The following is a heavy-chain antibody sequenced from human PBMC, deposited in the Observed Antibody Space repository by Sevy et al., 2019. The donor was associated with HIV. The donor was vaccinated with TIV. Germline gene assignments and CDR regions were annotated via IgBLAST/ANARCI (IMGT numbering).Heavy chain of an antibody. J-gene: IGHJ4*02. Sequence: GGSLRLSCAASGFTFSSYGIHWVRQAPGKGLEWVAVISYDGSNKYYADSVKGRFTISRDNSKNTLYLQMNSLRAEDTAVYYCAKGDGAYYYDSSGYYETFDYWGQGTLVTVSS. V-gene: IGHV3-30*18. CDR1: GFTFSSYG. D-gene: IGHD3-22*01. CDR2: ISYDGSNK. CDR3: AKGDGAYYYDSSGYYETFDY.